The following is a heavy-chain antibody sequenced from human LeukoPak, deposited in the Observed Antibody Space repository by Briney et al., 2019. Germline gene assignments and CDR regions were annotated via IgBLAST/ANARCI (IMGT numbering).Heavy chain of an antibody. J-gene: IGHJ6*04. CDR2: ISAYNGNT. CDR1: GYTFTSYG. CDR3: ARVFGGYSSGWYSRGRMDV. Sequence: GASVTVSCKASGYTFTSYGISWVRQAPGQGLEWMGWISAYNGNTNYAQKLQGRVTMTTDTSTSTAYMELRSLRSDDTAVYYCARVFGGYSSGWYSRGRMDVWGKGTTVTISS. D-gene: IGHD6-19*01. V-gene: IGHV1-18*01.